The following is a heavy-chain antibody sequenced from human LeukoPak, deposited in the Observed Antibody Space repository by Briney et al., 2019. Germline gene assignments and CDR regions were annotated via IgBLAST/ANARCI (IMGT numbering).Heavy chain of an antibody. D-gene: IGHD6-13*01. CDR2: MYDSGST. V-gene: IGHV4-39*01. Sequence: SETLSLTCTVSGGSISSSSYYWGWIRQPPGKGLEWIGSMYDSGSTYYNPSPKSRVTISVDTSKNQFSLKLSSVTAADTAVYYCARQRAASGSRNVDYWGQGTLVTVSS. J-gene: IGHJ4*02. CDR1: GGSISSSSYY. CDR3: ARQRAASGSRNVDY.